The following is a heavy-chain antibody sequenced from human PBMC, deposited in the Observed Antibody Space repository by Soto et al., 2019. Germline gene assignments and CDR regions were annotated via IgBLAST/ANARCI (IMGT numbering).Heavy chain of an antibody. CDR1: GGSISRGGYY. D-gene: IGHD1-20*01. V-gene: IGHV4-31*03. CDR2: IYYSGST. J-gene: IGHJ4*02. CDR3: ARSSTTITGTAADFDY. Sequence: SETLSLTCTVSGGSISRGGYYWSLIRQHPGKGLEWIGYIYYSGSTYYNPSLKSRVTISVDTSKNQFSLKLSSVTAADTAVYYCARSSTTITGTAADFDYWGQGTLVTVSS.